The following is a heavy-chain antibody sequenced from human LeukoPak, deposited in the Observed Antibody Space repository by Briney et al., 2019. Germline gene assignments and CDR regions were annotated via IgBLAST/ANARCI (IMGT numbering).Heavy chain of an antibody. D-gene: IGHD2-15*01. J-gene: IGHJ5*02. Sequence: PGGSLRLSCAASRFTFSSYGMHWVRQAPGKGLEWVAVIWSDGSNKYYADSVEGRLTISRDNSKNTLYLQMNSLRAEDTAVYYCARGGRFCSGGSCYNWFDPWGQGTLVTVSS. CDR1: RFTFSSYG. V-gene: IGHV3-33*01. CDR2: IWSDGSNK. CDR3: ARGGRFCSGGSCYNWFDP.